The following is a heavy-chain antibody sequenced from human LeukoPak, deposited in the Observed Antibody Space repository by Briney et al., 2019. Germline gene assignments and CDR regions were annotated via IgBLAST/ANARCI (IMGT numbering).Heavy chain of an antibody. V-gene: IGHV4-4*02. J-gene: IGHJ4*02. D-gene: IGHD1-14*01. Sequence: PSGTLSLTCAVSGGSISSSNWWSWVRQPPGKGLEWIGEIYHSGSTNYNPSPKSRVTIPADKSKNQFSLKLSSVTAADTAVYYCARDTGRDFDYWGQGTLVTVSS. CDR1: GGSISSSNW. CDR3: ARDTGRDFDY. CDR2: IYHSGST.